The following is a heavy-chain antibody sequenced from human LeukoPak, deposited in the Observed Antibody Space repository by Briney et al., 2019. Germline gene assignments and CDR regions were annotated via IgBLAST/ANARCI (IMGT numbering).Heavy chain of an antibody. V-gene: IGHV3-53*01. J-gene: IGHJ4*02. CDR3: GRDLIGTAASWDS. CDR1: GFTFSNAW. D-gene: IGHD6-25*01. Sequence: GGSLRLSCAASGFTFSNAWKSWVRQAPGKGLEWVSVISSGDNTYYADSVKGRFTISRDNSKNTLYLQMNSLRVEDTAVYYCGRDLIGTAASWDSWGQGTLVTVSS. CDR2: ISSGDNT.